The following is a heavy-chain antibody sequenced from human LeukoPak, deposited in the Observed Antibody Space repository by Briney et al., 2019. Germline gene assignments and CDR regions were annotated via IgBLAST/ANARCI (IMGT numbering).Heavy chain of an antibody. CDR2: IYHSGST. V-gene: IGHV4-38-2*02. Sequence: SETLSLTCTVSGYSISSGYYWGWIRQPPRKGLEWIGSIYHSGSTYYNPSLRSRVTISVDTSKNQFSLKLSSVTAADTAVYYCARDQAGPDYGDSPPYYYMDVWGKGTTVTVSS. J-gene: IGHJ6*03. CDR3: ARDQAGPDYGDSPPYYYMDV. CDR1: GYSISSGYY. D-gene: IGHD4-17*01.